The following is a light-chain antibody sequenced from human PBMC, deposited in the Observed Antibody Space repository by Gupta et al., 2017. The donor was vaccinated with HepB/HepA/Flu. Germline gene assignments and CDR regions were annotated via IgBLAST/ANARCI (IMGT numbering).Light chain of an antibody. V-gene: IGLV1-40*01. CDR3: QSYDSSLYVV. CDR2: GNN. CDR1: RSDIGAGSD. J-gene: IGLJ2*01. Sequence: QSVLTQPPSVSGAPGQRVTISCTGSRSDIGAGSDVHWYQHLPGTAPKLLIYGNNNRPSGIPDRFSGSKSGTSASLAITGLQAGDEATYYCQSYDSSLYVVFGGGTKVTVL.